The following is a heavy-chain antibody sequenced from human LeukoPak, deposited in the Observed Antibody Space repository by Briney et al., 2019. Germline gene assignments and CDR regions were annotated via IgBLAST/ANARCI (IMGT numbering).Heavy chain of an antibody. CDR1: LGTFSSYA. D-gene: IGHD3-22*01. J-gene: IGHJ4*02. Sequence: SVKVSCQASLGTFSSYAIRWVRQAPGQDLDWLGRIIPIFGTANYAQKFQGRVTITADESTSTAYMELSSLRSEDTAVYYCARTLYYYDSSGYFWYFDYWGQGTLVTVSS. CDR3: ARTLYYYDSSGYFWYFDY. CDR2: IIPIFGTA. V-gene: IGHV1-69*01.